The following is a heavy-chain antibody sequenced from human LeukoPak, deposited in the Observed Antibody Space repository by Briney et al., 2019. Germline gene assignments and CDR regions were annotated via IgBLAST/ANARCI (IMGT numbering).Heavy chain of an antibody. CDR3: ARDRISDYVWGSYRHDY. V-gene: IGHV1-18*01. Sequence: ASVKVSCKASCYTFTSYGISWVRQAPGQGLEWVGWISAYNGNTNYAQKLQGRVTMTTDTSTSTAYMELRSLRSDDTAVYYCARDRISDYVWGSYRHDYWGQGTLVTVSS. CDR1: CYTFTSYG. J-gene: IGHJ4*02. CDR2: ISAYNGNT. D-gene: IGHD3-16*02.